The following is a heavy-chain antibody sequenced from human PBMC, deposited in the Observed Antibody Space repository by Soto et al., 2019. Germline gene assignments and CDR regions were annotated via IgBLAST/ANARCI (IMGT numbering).Heavy chain of an antibody. V-gene: IGHV3-30*18. J-gene: IGHJ5*02. CDR1: GFTFSSYG. D-gene: IGHD3-3*01. CDR2: ISYDGSNK. CDR3: AKDYYDFYNWFDP. Sequence: ESGGGVVQPGRSLRLSCAASGFTFSSYGMHWVRQAPGKGLEWVAVISYDGSNKYYADSVKGRFTISRDNSKNTLYLQMNSLRAEDTAVYYCAKDYYDFYNWFDPWGQGTLVTVSS.